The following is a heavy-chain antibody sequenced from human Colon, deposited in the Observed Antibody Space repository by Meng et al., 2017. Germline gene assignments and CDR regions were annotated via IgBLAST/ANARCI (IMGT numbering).Heavy chain of an antibody. J-gene: IGHJ4*02. CDR2: IYQSGRS. CDR3: ARSTPLVAGGFDS. D-gene: IGHD5-18*01. Sequence: LQLLESGSRLVKPSQTLSLTCAVSGDSIRRGGSSWTWIRQTPGKGLEWIGYIYQSGRSNYNPSLKSRLSIFLDESRSQFSLNLTSVTDADTAVYYCARSTPLVAGGFDSWGQGTLVTVSS. CDR1: GDSIRRGGSS. V-gene: IGHV4-30-2*01.